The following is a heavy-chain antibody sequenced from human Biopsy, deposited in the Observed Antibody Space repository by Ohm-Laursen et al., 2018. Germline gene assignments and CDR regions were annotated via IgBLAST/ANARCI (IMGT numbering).Heavy chain of an antibody. CDR1: GGSVSSNTDY. J-gene: IGHJ5*02. CDR2: IFYTGII. CDR3: ARHPTGFWFDP. Sequence: TLSLTCTVPGGSVSSNTDYWAWLRQPPGKGLEWIGSIFYTGIIFYNPSLKSRVSISVYTSKNQFSLNLNSVTASDTALYYCARHPTGFWFDPWGQGTLVIVSS. V-gene: IGHV4-39*01.